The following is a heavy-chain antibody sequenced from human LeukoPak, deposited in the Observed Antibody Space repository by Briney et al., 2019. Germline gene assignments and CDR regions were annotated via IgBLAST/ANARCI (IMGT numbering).Heavy chain of an antibody. V-gene: IGHV4-59*08. Sequence: SEPVSLTCTVSGGSISSYYWSWIRQPPGKGLEWIGYIYYSGSTNYNPSINSRVTISVDTSKNQSSLKLSSVTAADTAVYYCARHPLDTSFFDYWGEGTLASVSS. CDR1: GGSISSYY. CDR3: ARHPLDTSFFDY. CDR2: IYYSGST. J-gene: IGHJ4*02. D-gene: IGHD5-18*01.